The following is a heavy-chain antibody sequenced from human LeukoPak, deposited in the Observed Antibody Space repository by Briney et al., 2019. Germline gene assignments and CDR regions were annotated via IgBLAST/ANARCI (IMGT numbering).Heavy chain of an antibody. CDR3: AKHRFESGGYHSTD. Sequence: GGSLRLSCTASGFSFSGHWMHWARQLPGKGLVWVSRISPTGSTTSYADSVKGRFTISRDNSKNTLYLQMNSLRDEDTAVYYCAKHRFESGGYHSTDWGQGTLVTVSS. CDR2: ISPTGSTT. V-gene: IGHV3-74*01. J-gene: IGHJ4*02. D-gene: IGHD3-22*01. CDR1: GFSFSGHW.